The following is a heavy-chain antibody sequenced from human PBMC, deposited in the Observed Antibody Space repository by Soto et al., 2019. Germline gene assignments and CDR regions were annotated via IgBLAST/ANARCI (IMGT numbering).Heavy chain of an antibody. CDR2: IYPGDSDT. J-gene: IGHJ4*02. D-gene: IGHD4-17*01. CDR3: ARVTTVTYYFDY. Sequence: ESLKISFKGSGYSFTSYWIGWVGQMPGKGLEWMGIIYPGDSDTRYSPSFQGQVTISADKSISTAYLQWSSLKASDTAMYYCARVTTVTYYFDYWGQGTLVTVSS. CDR1: GYSFTSYW. V-gene: IGHV5-51*01.